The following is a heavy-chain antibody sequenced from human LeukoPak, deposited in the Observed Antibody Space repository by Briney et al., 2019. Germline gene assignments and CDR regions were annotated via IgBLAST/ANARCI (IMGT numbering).Heavy chain of an antibody. D-gene: IGHD1-26*01. J-gene: IGHJ3*02. CDR1: GYTFTSYY. Sequence: ASVKVSCKASGYTFTSYYMHWVRQAPGQGLEWMGWISAYNGNTNYAQKLQGRVTMTTDTSTSTAYMELRSLRSDDTAVYYCARGSAVGATDRSASDIWGQGTMVTVSS. V-gene: IGHV1-18*04. CDR3: ARGSAVGATDRSASDI. CDR2: ISAYNGNT.